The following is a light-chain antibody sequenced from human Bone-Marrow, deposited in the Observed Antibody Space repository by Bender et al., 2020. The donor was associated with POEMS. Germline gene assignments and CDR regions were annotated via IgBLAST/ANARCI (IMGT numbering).Light chain of an antibody. J-gene: IGLJ2*01. Sequence: SYVLTQPHSLSVAPGQTAAITCGGDNIGRKAVHWYQQKPGQAPVLVVYDDRDRPTGIPERFSGSNSGNTATLTISSVGVGDEADYYCQVWTTRGDLHVVFGGVTKLTVL. CDR1: NIGRKA. CDR2: DDR. V-gene: IGLV3-21*02. CDR3: QVWTTRGDLHVV.